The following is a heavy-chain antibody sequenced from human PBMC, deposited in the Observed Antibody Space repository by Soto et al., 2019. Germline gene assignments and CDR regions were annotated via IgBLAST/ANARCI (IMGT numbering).Heavy chain of an antibody. CDR2: ISGSGGST. Sequence: GGSLRLSCAASGFTFSSYAMSWVRQAPGKGLEWVSAISGSGGSTYYADSVKGRFTISRDNSKNTLYLQMNSLRAEDTAVYYCAKAPGIPYCSSTSCYTADYYYYMDVWGKGTTVTVSS. CDR1: GFTFSSYA. D-gene: IGHD2-2*02. J-gene: IGHJ6*03. V-gene: IGHV3-23*01. CDR3: AKAPGIPYCSSTSCYTADYYYYMDV.